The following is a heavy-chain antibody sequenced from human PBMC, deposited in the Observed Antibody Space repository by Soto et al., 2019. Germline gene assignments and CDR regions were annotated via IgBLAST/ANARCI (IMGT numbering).Heavy chain of an antibody. CDR1: GGTFSSYA. D-gene: IGHD3-10*01. CDR2: IIPIFGTA. V-gene: IGHV1-69*01. J-gene: IGHJ6*02. Sequence: QVQLVQSGAEVKKPGSSVKVSCKASGGTFSSYAISWVRQAPGQGLEWMGGIIPIFGTANYAQKFQGRVTITADESTSTAYMELSSLRSEDTAVYYCARERNLHHPQFVRYGMDFWGQGTTVTVSS. CDR3: ARERNLHHPQFVRYGMDF.